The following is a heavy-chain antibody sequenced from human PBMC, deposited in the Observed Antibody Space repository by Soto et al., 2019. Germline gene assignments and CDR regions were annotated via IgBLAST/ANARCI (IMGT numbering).Heavy chain of an antibody. J-gene: IGHJ3*02. CDR2: IIPIFGTA. CDR3: ARDNEWDYYDSSGYQLGAFDI. CDR1: GGTFSSYA. D-gene: IGHD3-22*01. Sequence: QVQLVQSGAEVKKPGSSVKVSCKASGGTFSSYAISWVRQAPGQGLEWMGGIIPIFGTANYAQKFQGRVTITADESTSTAYMELSSLRSEDTAVYYCARDNEWDYYDSSGYQLGAFDIWGQGTMVTVSS. V-gene: IGHV1-69*01.